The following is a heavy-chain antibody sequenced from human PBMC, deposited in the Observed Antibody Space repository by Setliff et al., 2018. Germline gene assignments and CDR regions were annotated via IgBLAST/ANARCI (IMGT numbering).Heavy chain of an antibody. D-gene: IGHD2-15*01. CDR1: GFTFSTYR. CDR2: IWDDGGNK. CDR3: ARTCSGSGCYAGLES. J-gene: IGHJ4*02. V-gene: IGHV3-33*08. Sequence: PGGSLRLSCSASGFTFSTYRMHWVRQAPGKGLEWVAVIWDDGGNKYHADSGKGRFTISRDNSKNTLYLQMNSLRPEDTAVYYCARTCSGSGCYAGLESWGQGTPVTVS.